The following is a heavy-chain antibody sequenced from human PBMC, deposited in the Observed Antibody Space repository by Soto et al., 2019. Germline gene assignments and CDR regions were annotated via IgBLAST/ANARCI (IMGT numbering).Heavy chain of an antibody. CDR1: GYTFTSYY. CDR3: AIHGYRYATVY. Sequence: ASVKVSCKASGYTFTSYYIHWVRQAPGQGLEWMGIINPSDGSTNCIQKFQGRVTMTRDTSTSTVYMELRSLTLEDTAMYDCAIHGYRYATVYWGQGTLVNVAS. D-gene: IGHD5-18*01. J-gene: IGHJ4*02. V-gene: IGHV1-46*01. CDR2: INPSDGST.